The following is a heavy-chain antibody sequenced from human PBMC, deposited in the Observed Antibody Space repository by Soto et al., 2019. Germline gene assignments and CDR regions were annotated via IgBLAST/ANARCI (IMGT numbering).Heavy chain of an antibody. D-gene: IGHD3-22*01. CDR1: GFTFSGYA. Sequence: GVSLRLSCAASGFTFSGYAMHWVRPTSGKGLEWIGRIRSKSNSYATAYAASVKGRFTISRDDSKDTAYLQMNSLKTEDTAVYYCTRDPRNYYDSIGSANWFDPWGQGTLVTVSS. CDR2: IRSKSNSYAT. V-gene: IGHV3-73*01. J-gene: IGHJ5*02. CDR3: TRDPRNYYDSIGSANWFDP.